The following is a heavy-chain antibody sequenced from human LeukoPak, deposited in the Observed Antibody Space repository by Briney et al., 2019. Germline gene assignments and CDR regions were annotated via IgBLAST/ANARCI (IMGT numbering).Heavy chain of an antibody. CDR1: GGSIGSGGYY. J-gene: IGHJ3*02. CDR3: ARGSGWSVAGTFGAFDI. D-gene: IGHD6-19*01. Sequence: SETLSLTCTVSGGSIGSGGYYWSWIRQPPGKGLEWIGYIYHSGSTYYNPSLKSRVTISVDRSKNQFSLKLSSVTAADTAVYYCARGSGWSVAGTFGAFDIWGQGTMVTVSS. V-gene: IGHV4-30-2*01. CDR2: IYHSGST.